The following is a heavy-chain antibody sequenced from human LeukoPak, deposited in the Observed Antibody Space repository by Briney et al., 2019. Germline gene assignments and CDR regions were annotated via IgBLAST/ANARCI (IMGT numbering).Heavy chain of an antibody. D-gene: IGHD5-24*01. CDR1: GFTFSSYW. Sequence: GSLRLSCAASGFTFSSYWMSWIRQPPGKGLEWIGEINHSGSTNYNPSLKSRVTISVDTSKNQFSLKLSSVTAADTAVYYCARGEEMATITGLPGLIQRDNWFDPWGQGTLVTVSS. CDR3: ARGEEMATITGLPGLIQRDNWFDP. V-gene: IGHV4-34*01. J-gene: IGHJ5*02. CDR2: INHSGST.